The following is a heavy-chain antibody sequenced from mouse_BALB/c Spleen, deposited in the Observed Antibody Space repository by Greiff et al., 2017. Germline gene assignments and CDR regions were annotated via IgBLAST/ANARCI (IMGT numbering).Heavy chain of an antibody. V-gene: IGHV7-1*02. CDR1: GFTFSDFY. Sequence: EVKLVESGGGLVQPGGSLRLSCATSGFTFSDFYMEWVRQPPGKRLEWIAASRNKANDYTTEYSASVKGRFIVSRDTSQSILYLQMNALRAEDTAIYYCARDSPRYGNYDFDVWGAGTTVTVSS. J-gene: IGHJ1*01. CDR3: ARDSPRYGNYDFDV. D-gene: IGHD2-10*02. CDR2: SRNKANDYTT.